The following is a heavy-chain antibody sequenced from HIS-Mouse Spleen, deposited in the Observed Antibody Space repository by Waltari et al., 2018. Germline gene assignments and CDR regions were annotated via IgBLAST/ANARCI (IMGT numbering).Heavy chain of an antibody. V-gene: IGHV3-15*01. CDR3: TTAGNWNFYYYGMDV. Sequence: EVQLVESGGGLVKPGGSLRLSWAASGFTFSNAWMSWVRQAPGKGLEWVGRIKSKTDGGTTDYAAPVKGRFTISRDDSKNTLYLQMNSLKTEDTAVYYCTTAGNWNFYYYGMDVWGQGTTVTVSS. CDR1: GFTFSNAW. CDR2: IKSKTDGGTT. J-gene: IGHJ6*02. D-gene: IGHD1-7*01.